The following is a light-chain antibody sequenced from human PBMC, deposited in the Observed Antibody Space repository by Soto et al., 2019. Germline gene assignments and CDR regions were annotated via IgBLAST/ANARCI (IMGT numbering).Light chain of an antibody. V-gene: IGKV3-11*01. CDR1: QSVSSY. CDR3: QQRSNWAPA. J-gene: IGKJ1*01. CDR2: DAS. Sequence: VLTQSPSTLSLSPGERATLSCRASQSVSSYLAWYQQKPGQAPRLLIYDASDRATGIPARFSGSGSGTDFTLPISSLEPEDFAVYYCQQRSNWAPAFGQGTKVESK.